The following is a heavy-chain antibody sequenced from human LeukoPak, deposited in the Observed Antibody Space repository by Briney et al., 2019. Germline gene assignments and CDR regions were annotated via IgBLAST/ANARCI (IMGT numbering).Heavy chain of an antibody. Sequence: PGASLRLSCAATGFTFSDHNMGWMRQAPGKGLEWTSYMSGSGIYYADSVKGRFTISRGNAKNSLYLQMSSLRAEDSAVYFCARRSLTTGGHAFDVWGQGTLVTVSS. CDR2: MSGSGI. J-gene: IGHJ3*01. V-gene: IGHV3-11*01. CDR3: ARRSLTTGGHAFDV. CDR1: GFTFSDHN. D-gene: IGHD1-1*01.